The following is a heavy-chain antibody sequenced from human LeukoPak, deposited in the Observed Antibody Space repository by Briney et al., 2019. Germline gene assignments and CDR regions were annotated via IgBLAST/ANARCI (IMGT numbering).Heavy chain of an antibody. CDR2: ISSSGSYI. CDR1: GFSVSTYA. Sequence: GGSLRLSCAVSGFSVSTYAMSWIRQAPGKGLEWVSYISSSGSYIYYADSVKGRFTISRDNAKNSLYLQMNGLRAEDTAVYYCARGGLNAVTFFDYWGQGTLVTVSS. CDR3: ARGGLNAVTFFDY. V-gene: IGHV3-21*05. D-gene: IGHD6-19*01. J-gene: IGHJ4*02.